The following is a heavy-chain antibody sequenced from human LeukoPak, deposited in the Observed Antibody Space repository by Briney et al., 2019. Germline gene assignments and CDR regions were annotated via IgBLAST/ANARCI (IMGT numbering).Heavy chain of an antibody. CDR3: ASRATTPNAFDI. D-gene: IGHD4-17*01. Sequence: ASVKVSCKASGYTFTSYYMHWVRQAPGQGLEWMGIINPSGGSTSYAQKFQGRVTITADKSTSTAYMELSSLRSEDTAVYYCASRATTPNAFDIWGQGTMVTVSS. CDR2: INPSGGST. J-gene: IGHJ3*02. V-gene: IGHV1-46*01. CDR1: GYTFTSYY.